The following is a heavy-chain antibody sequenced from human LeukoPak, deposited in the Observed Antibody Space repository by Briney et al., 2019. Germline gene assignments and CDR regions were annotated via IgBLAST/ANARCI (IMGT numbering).Heavy chain of an antibody. CDR3: ARHVWQRELLQPTLNWFDP. D-gene: IGHD1-26*01. CDR1: GGSISSSSYY. V-gene: IGHV4-39*01. J-gene: IGHJ5*02. CDR2: IYYSGST. Sequence: KPSETLSLTCTVSGGSISSSSYYWGWIRQPPGKGLEWIGSIYYSGSTYYNPSLKSRVTISVDTSKNQFSLKLSSVTAADTAVYYCARHVWQRELLQPTLNWFDPWGQGTLVTVSS.